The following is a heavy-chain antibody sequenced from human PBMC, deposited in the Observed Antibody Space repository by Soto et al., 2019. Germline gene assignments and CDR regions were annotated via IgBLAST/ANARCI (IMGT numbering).Heavy chain of an antibody. V-gene: IGHV4-31*03. CDR3: ARSSGYSPRRLDAFDI. CDR2: IYYSGST. Sequence: SETLSLTCTVSGGSISSGGYYWSWIRQHPGKGLEWIGYIYYSGSTYYNPSLKSRVTISVDTSKNQFSLKLSSVTAADTAVYYCARSSGYSPRRLDAFDIWGQGTMVTVSS. D-gene: IGHD3-22*01. CDR1: GGSISSGGYY. J-gene: IGHJ3*02.